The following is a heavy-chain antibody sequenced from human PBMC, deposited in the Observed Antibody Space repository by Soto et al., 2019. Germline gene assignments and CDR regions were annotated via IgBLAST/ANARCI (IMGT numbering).Heavy chain of an antibody. V-gene: IGHV3-53*01. D-gene: IGHD2-21*02. CDR3: ARGILSVTRQFYFDS. Sequence: EVQLVESGGGLIQPGGSLRLSCAASGFTVSSHYMSWVRQAPGGGLEWVSLIYIGGTTYYADSVKGRFTISRDNSKNNLYLQMNNLRAEDTALYYCARGILSVTRQFYFDSWGQGTLVTVSS. CDR1: GFTVSSHY. CDR2: IYIGGTT. J-gene: IGHJ4*02.